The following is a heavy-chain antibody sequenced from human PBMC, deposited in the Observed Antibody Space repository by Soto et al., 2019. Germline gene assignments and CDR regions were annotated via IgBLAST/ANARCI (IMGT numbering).Heavy chain of an antibody. CDR2: IYSGGST. CDR3: ARGRSSASGIFDY. J-gene: IGHJ4*02. CDR1: GFTVSSNY. Sequence: PGGSLRLSCAASGFTVSSNYMSWVRQAPGKGLEWVSVIYSGGSTYYADSVKGRFTISRDNSKNTLYLQMNSLRAEDTAVYYCARGRSSASGIFDYWGQGTLVTVSS. D-gene: IGHD6-6*01. V-gene: IGHV3-66*01.